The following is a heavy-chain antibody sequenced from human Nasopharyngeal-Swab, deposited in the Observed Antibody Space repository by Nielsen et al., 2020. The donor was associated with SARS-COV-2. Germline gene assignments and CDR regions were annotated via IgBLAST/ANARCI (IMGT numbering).Heavy chain of an antibody. CDR3: TTDIVATNFDY. CDR1: GFTFSNAW. CDR2: IKSKTDGGTT. Sequence: GASLKISCAASGFTFSNAWMSWVRQAPGKGLEWVGRIKSKTDGGTTDYAAPAKGRFTISRDDSKNTLYLQMNSLKTEDTAVYYCTTDIVATNFDYWGQGTLVTVSS. J-gene: IGHJ4*02. V-gene: IGHV3-15*01. D-gene: IGHD5-12*01.